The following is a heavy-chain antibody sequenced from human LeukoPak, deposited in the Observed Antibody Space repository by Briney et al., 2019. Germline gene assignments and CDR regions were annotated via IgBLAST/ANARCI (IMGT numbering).Heavy chain of an antibody. D-gene: IGHD1-1*01. CDR1: GGSFSGYY. V-gene: IGHV4-34*01. Sequence: SETLSLTCAVYGGSFSGYYWSWIRQPPGKGLEWIGEINHSGSTNYNPSLKSRVTISVDTSKNRFSLKLSSVTAADTAVYYCARGRTRFDPWGQGTLVTVSS. CDR2: INHSGST. J-gene: IGHJ5*02. CDR3: ARGRTRFDP.